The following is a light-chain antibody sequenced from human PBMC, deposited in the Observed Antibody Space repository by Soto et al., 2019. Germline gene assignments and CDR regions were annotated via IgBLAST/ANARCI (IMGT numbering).Light chain of an antibody. CDR2: SAS. CDR3: QQYNNWPRT. CDR1: QSVSANN. V-gene: IGKV3-15*01. J-gene: IGKJ1*01. Sequence: VLTQSPGALSLTTWEREKLSCRASQSVSANNLVWYQQKAGQAPRLLIYSASTRATGIPARFSGSGSGTEFTLTISSLQSEDFAVYYCQQYNNWPRTFAQRAKVDI.